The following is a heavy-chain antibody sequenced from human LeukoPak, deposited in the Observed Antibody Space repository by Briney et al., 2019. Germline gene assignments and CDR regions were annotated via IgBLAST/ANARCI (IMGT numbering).Heavy chain of an antibody. Sequence: PSETLSLTCTVSGGSISSSSYYWGWIRQPPGKGLEWIGGIYYSGSTYYNPSLKSRVTISVDTSKNQFSLKLSSVTAADTAVYYCARRAVGATDIWGQGTMVTVSS. CDR1: GGSISSSSYY. CDR3: ARRAVGATDI. CDR2: IYYSGST. J-gene: IGHJ3*02. V-gene: IGHV4-39*01. D-gene: IGHD1-26*01.